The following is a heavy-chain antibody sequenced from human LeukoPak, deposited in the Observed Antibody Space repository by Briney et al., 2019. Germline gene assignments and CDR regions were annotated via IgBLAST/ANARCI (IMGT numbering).Heavy chain of an antibody. CDR1: GFTLSSLA. J-gene: IGHJ4*02. CDR3: ARVYSSSWYFPTDSRDY. Sequence: GGSLRLSCAASGFTLSSLAMHWVRQAPGKGLEWVSSSGTRSGTKYYADSVMGRFTISRDNSKNTLYLQMNSLRAEDTAVYYCARVYSSSWYFPTDSRDYWGQGTLVTVSS. V-gene: IGHV3-21*01. CDR2: SGTRSGTK. D-gene: IGHD6-13*01.